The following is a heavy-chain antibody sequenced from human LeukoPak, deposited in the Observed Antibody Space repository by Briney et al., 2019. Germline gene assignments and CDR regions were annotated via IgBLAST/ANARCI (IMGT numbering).Heavy chain of an antibody. CDR3: ARDQKLGKGAFDI. CDR1: GGSISSSSYY. V-gene: IGHV4-61*01. D-gene: IGHD7-27*01. Sequence: SETLSLTCTVSGGSISSSSYYWGWIRQPPGKGLEWIGYIYDSGSTNYNPSLQSRVTTSLDTSKNQVSLELSSVTAADTAVYYCARDQKLGKGAFDIWGQGTMVTVSS. CDR2: IYDSGST. J-gene: IGHJ3*02.